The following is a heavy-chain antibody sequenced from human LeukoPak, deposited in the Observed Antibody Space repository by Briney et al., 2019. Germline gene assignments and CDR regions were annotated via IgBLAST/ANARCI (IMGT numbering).Heavy chain of an antibody. J-gene: IGHJ4*02. D-gene: IGHD6-6*01. Sequence: GASVKVSCKASGYDFINYGISWVRQAPGQGLEWMGWRSIYNGNTDYKLQGRVTMTTDTSTSTAYMEVRSLRSDDTAVYYCARSGPFPSGSSSREYYLDYWGQGTLVTVSS. V-gene: IGHV1-18*01. CDR2: RSIYNGNT. CDR1: GYDFINYG. CDR3: ARSGPFPSGSSSREYYLDY.